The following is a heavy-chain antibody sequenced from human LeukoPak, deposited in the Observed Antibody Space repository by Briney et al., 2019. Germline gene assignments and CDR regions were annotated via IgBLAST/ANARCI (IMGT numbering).Heavy chain of an antibody. V-gene: IGHV3-30-3*01. CDR2: ISYDGSNK. CDR3: ARDPHRVRDFWSGYYNGFDP. CDR1: GFTFGDFA. Sequence: GGSLRLSCTASGFTFGDFAWNWVRQAPGKGLEWVAVISYDGSNKYYADSVKGRFTISRDNSKNTLYLQMNSLRAEDTAVYYCARDPHRVRDFWSGYYNGFDPWGQGTLVTVSS. J-gene: IGHJ5*02. D-gene: IGHD3-3*01.